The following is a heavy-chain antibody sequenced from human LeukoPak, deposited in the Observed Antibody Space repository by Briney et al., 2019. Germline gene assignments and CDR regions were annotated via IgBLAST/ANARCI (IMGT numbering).Heavy chain of an antibody. V-gene: IGHV3-23*01. D-gene: IGHD3-10*01. CDR2: ISGSGDST. CDR3: AKDQGYYGSGSYKEYFQH. CDR1: GFTFGDYA. Sequence: PGRSLRLSCTASGFTFGDYAMSWVRQAPGKGLEWVSAISGSGDSTYYADSVKGRFTTSRDNSKNTLYLQMNSLRAGDTAVYYCAKDQGYYGSGSYKEYFQHWGQGTLVTVSS. J-gene: IGHJ1*01.